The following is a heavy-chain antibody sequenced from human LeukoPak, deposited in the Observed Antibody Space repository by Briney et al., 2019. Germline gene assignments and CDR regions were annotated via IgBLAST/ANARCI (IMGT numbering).Heavy chain of an antibody. V-gene: IGHV1-8*01. CDR1: GYTFTSND. CDR2: MNPNSGNT. CDR3: ARTITIFGVARDAFDI. Sequence: GASVKVSCKASGYTFTSNDINWVRQATGQGLEWMGWMNPNSGNTAYAQKFQGRVTMTRNTAISTAYMELSSLRSEDTAVYYCARTITIFGVARDAFDIWGQGTMVTVSS. D-gene: IGHD3-3*01. J-gene: IGHJ3*02.